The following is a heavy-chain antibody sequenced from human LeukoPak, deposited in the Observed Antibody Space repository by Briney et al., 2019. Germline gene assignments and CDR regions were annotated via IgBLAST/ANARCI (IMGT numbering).Heavy chain of an antibody. CDR2: ISSSTSTI. D-gene: IGHD4-17*01. CDR1: GFTFSSYT. J-gene: IGHJ4*02. CDR3: ARDYYGDYYFDY. Sequence: GGSLRLSCAASGFTFSSYTMNWVRQAPGKRLEWVSSISSSTSTIHYADSVKGRFTIFRDNAKSSLYLQMNSLRAEDTAVHFCARDYYGDYYFDYWGQGTLVTVSS. V-gene: IGHV3-48*01.